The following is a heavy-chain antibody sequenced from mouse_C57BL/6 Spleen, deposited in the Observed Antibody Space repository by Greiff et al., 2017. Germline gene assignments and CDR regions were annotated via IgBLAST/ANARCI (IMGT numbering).Heavy chain of an antibody. CDR3: ARSRGYGNYGYWYFDV. CDR2: IYPRSGNT. Sequence: VQLQQSGAELARPGASVKLSCKASGYTFTSYGISWVKQRTGQGLEWIGEIYPRSGNTYYNEKFKGKATLTADKSSSTAYMELRSLASEDSAVYFCARSRGYGNYGYWYFDVWGTGTTVTVSS. V-gene: IGHV1-81*01. J-gene: IGHJ1*03. D-gene: IGHD2-1*01. CDR1: GYTFTSYG.